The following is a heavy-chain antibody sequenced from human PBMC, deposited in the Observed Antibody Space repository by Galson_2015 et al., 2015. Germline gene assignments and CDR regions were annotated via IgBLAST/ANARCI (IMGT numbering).Heavy chain of an antibody. V-gene: IGHV3-9*01. J-gene: IGHJ3*02. D-gene: IGHD3-3*01. CDR1: GFTFDDYA. Sequence: SLRLSCAASGFTFDDYAMHWVRQAPGKGLEWVSGISWNSGSIGYADSVKGRFTISRDNAKNSLYLQMNSLRAEDTALYYCAKGLRNGGAFENWGQGTMVTVSS. CDR3: AKGLRNGGAFEN. CDR2: ISWNSGSI.